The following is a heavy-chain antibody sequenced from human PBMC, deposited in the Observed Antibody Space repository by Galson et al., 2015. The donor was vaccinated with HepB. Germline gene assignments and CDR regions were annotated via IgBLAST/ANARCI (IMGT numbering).Heavy chain of an antibody. CDR3: ARVNWNAVN. J-gene: IGHJ1*01. D-gene: IGHD1-1*01. CDR1: GFTFSSYA. V-gene: IGHV3-30*04. Sequence: SLRLSCAASGFTFSSYAMHWVRQAPGKGLEWVAVISYDGSNKYYADSVKGRFTISRDNSKNTLYLQMNSLRAEDTAVYYCARVNWNAVNWGQGTLVTVAP. CDR2: ISYDGSNK.